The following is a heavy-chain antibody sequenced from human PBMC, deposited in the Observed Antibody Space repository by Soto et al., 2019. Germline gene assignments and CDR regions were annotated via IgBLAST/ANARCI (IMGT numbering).Heavy chain of an antibody. D-gene: IGHD3-22*01. CDR1: GYTFTRYY. J-gene: IGHJ4*02. Sequence: GASVKVSCKASGYTFTRYYMHWVRQAPGQGLDWMGIINPSDDATSYAEKFQGRLTMTKDTSTSTFYMEMSSLRSEDTAVYYCARDLTREGDYFDRSGYYLDYWGQGTLVTVSS. V-gene: IGHV1-46*01. CDR3: ARDLTREGDYFDRSGYYLDY. CDR2: INPSDDAT.